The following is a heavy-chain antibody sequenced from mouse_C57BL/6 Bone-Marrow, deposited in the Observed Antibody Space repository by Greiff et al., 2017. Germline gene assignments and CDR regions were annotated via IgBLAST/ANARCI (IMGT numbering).Heavy chain of an antibody. CDR1: GYTFTGYW. V-gene: IGHV1-9*01. J-gene: IGHJ3*01. Sequence: VKLMESGAELMKPGASVKLSCKATGYTFTGYWIEWVKQRPGHGLEWIGEILPGSGSTKYNEQFKGKATFTADTSSNTAYMQLSSLPTEDSANYYAARPSYDDFSGGFAYWGQGTLVTVAA. D-gene: IGHD2-3*01. CDR2: ILPGSGST. CDR3: ARPSYDDFSGGFAY.